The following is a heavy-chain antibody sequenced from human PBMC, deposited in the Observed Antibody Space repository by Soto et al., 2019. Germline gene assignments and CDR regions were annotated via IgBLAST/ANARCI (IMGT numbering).Heavy chain of an antibody. CDR1: GDSVSSNSAA. D-gene: IGHD6-19*01. CDR2: TYYRSKWYN. V-gene: IGHV6-1*01. J-gene: IGHJ3*02. CDR3: ASLSGWPYDAFDI. Sequence: SQTLSLTCAISGDSVSSNSAAWNWIRPSPSRGLEWLGRTYYRSKWYNDYAVSVKSRITINPDTSKNQFSLQLNSVTPEDTAVYYCASLSGWPYDAFDIWGQGTMVTVSS.